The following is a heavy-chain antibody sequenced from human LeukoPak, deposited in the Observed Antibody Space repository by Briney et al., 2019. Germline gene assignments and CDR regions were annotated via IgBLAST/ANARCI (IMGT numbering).Heavy chain of an antibody. Sequence: PGGSLRLSCAASGFTFSSFGMHWVRQAPGKGLEWVAVISYDGSNKYYADSVKGRFTISRDNSKNTLYLQMNSLRAEDTAVYYCSWGFGESPIDYWGQGTLVTVSS. CDR3: SWGFGESPIDY. D-gene: IGHD3-10*01. J-gene: IGHJ4*02. CDR2: ISYDGSNK. V-gene: IGHV3-30*03. CDR1: GFTFSSFG.